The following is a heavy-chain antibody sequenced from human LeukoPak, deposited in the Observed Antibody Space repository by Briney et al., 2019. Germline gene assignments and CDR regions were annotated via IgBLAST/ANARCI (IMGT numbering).Heavy chain of an antibody. D-gene: IGHD3-22*01. CDR3: ARGSKKDYYDSSGYTNWFDP. CDR2: IYYSGTT. Sequence: SETLSLTCTVSGGSIISGGYYWSWIRQPPGKGLEWIGYIYYSGTTYYNPSLKSRLTISVDTSKNQFSLKLSSVTAADTAVYYCARGSKKDYYDSSGYTNWFDPWGQGTLVTVSS. CDR1: GGSIISGGYY. V-gene: IGHV4-30-4*01. J-gene: IGHJ5*02.